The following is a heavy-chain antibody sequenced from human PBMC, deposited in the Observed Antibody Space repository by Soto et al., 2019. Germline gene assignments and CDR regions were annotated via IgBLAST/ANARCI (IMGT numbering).Heavy chain of an antibody. V-gene: IGHV3-21*01. CDR3: ARDSGQLFDY. CDR1: GFTFSSYS. Sequence: KLGGSLRLSCAASGFTFSSYSMNWVRQAPGKGLEWVSSISSSSSYIYYADSVKGRFTISRDNAKNSLYLQMNSLRAEDTAVYYCARDSGQLFDYWGQGTLVTVSS. CDR2: ISSSSSYI. D-gene: IGHD3-10*01. J-gene: IGHJ4*02.